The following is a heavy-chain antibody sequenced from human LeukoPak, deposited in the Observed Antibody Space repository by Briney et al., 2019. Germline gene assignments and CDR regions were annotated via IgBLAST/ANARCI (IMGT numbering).Heavy chain of an antibody. V-gene: IGHV3-30*02. CDR2: IRYDGINK. Sequence: PGGSLRLSCAASGFTFSTHGMHWVRQAPGKGLEWVAFIRYDGINKYYADSVKGRFTISRDSFKNTLYLQMNSLRPEDTAVHYCAKGVATTDYWGQGTLVTVSS. CDR1: GFTFSTHG. J-gene: IGHJ4*02. D-gene: IGHD5-12*01. CDR3: AKGVATTDY.